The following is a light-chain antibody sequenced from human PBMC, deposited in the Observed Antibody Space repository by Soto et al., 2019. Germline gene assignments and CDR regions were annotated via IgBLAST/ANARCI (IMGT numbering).Light chain of an antibody. Sequence: EIVMTQSPATLSVSPGERATLSCRASQSVSSNLAWYQQKPGQAPRLLIYGASTRATGIPARFSGSGSGTEFTLTISSLQSEDFAVYYCQQYHNWPRTCGQ. CDR3: QQYHNWPRT. CDR1: QSVSSN. J-gene: IGKJ1*01. CDR2: GAS. V-gene: IGKV3-15*01.